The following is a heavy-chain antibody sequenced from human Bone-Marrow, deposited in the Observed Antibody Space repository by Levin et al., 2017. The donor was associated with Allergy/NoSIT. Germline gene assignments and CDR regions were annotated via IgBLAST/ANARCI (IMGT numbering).Heavy chain of an antibody. CDR3: ARADYSAGNYYYYYFMDV. D-gene: IGHD4-11*01. Sequence: SETLSLTCTVSGGSVSAFYWAWIRQPPGKGLEWIGYIYHNGTARYNPSLKSRVTLSIDMAKNQFALKVRSMTAADTAVYFCARADYSAGNYYYYYFMDVWGKGTTVAVSS. J-gene: IGHJ6*03. CDR2: IYHNGTA. CDR1: GGSVSAFY. V-gene: IGHV4-59*02.